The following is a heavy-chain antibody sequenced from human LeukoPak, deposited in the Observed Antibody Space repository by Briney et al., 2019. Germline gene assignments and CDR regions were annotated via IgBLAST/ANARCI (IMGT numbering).Heavy chain of an antibody. D-gene: IGHD1-14*01. CDR2: IIPIFGTA. J-gene: IGHJ3*02. CDR3: ARGYGVAFDI. V-gene: IGHV1-69*05. Sequence: ASVKVSCKASGGTFSSYAISWVRQAPGQGLEWMGGIIPIFGTANYAQKLQGRVTMTTDTSTSTAYMELRSLRSDDTAVYYCARGYGVAFDIWGQGTMVTVSS. CDR1: GGTFSSYA.